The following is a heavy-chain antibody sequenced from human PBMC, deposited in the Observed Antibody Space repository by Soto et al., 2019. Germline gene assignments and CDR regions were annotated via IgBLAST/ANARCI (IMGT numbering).Heavy chain of an antibody. CDR2: IYSGGST. J-gene: IGHJ6*02. CDR1: GFTVRSYY. Sequence: EVQLVESGGGLVQPGGSLRLSCAISGFTVRSYYMSWVRQTPAKGLEWVSIIYSGGSTDYADSVKGRFTISRDNSKNTLSLQMSSLRAEDTAVYYCARVRDGLDVWGQGTTVTVSS. V-gene: IGHV3-66*01. CDR3: ARVRDGLDV.